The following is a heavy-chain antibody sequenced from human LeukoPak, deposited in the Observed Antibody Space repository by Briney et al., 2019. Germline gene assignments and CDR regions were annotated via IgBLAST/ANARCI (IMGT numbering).Heavy chain of an antibody. J-gene: IGHJ4*02. CDR3: ARQYSSSLKRLYYFDY. CDR2: IIPIFGTA. CDR1: GGTFSSYA. D-gene: IGHD6-13*01. V-gene: IGHV1-69*13. Sequence: SVKVSCKASGGTFSSYAISWVRQAPGQGLEWMGGIIPIFGTANYAQKFQGRVTITADESTSTAYMELSSLRSEDTAVYYCARQYSSSLKRLYYFDYWGQGTLVTVSS.